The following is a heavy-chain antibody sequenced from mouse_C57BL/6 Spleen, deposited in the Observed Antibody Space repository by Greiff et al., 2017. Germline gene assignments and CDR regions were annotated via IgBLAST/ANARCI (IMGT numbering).Heavy chain of an antibody. CDR2: IDPANGNT. D-gene: IGHD2-4*01. V-gene: IGHV14-3*01. CDR1: GFNIKNTY. J-gene: IGHJ3*01. Sequence: VQLKQSVAELVRPGASVKLSCTASGFNIKNTYLHWVKQRPEQGLEWIGRIDPANGNTKYAPKFQGKATITADTSSNTAYLQLSSLTSEDTAIYYCAPYDYDEAWFAYWGQGTLVTVSA. CDR3: APYDYDEAWFAY.